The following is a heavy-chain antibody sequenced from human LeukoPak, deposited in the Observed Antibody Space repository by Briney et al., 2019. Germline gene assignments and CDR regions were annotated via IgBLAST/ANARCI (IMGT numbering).Heavy chain of an antibody. CDR3: AKDMVGATIPSWFDP. J-gene: IGHJ5*02. CDR1: GFTFSSYW. D-gene: IGHD1-26*01. Sequence: PGGSLRLSCAASGFTFSSYWMHWVRHAPGKGLVWVSRINSDGSSTSYADSVKGRFTISRDNAKNTLYLQMNSLRAEDTAVYYCAKDMVGATIPSWFDPWGQGTLVTVSS. V-gene: IGHV3-74*01. CDR2: INSDGSST.